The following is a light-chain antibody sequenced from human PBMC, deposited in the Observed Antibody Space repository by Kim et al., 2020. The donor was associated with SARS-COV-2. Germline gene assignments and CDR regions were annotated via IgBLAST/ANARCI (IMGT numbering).Light chain of an antibody. CDR3: QQYNSYPRT. Sequence: GDRVTITCRASQSISSWLAWYQQKPRKAPKLLIYDASSLESGVPSRFSGSGSGTEFTLTISSLQPDDFATYYCQQYNSYPRTFGQGTKVDIK. CDR2: DAS. J-gene: IGKJ1*01. V-gene: IGKV1-5*01. CDR1: QSISSW.